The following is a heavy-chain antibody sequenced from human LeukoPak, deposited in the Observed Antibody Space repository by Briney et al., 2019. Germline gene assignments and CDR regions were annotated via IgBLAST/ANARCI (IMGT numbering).Heavy chain of an antibody. Sequence: GGSLRLSCAASGFNSRSYSMNWVRQAPGKGLEWVSYISSLSGTIYYADSVKGRFTISRDNSKNTLYLQMNSLRAEDTAVYYCAKDFRKEELLWFGESYTLDYWGQGTLVTVSS. D-gene: IGHD3-10*01. J-gene: IGHJ4*02. V-gene: IGHV3-48*01. CDR3: AKDFRKEELLWFGESYTLDY. CDR1: GFNSRSYS. CDR2: ISSLSGTI.